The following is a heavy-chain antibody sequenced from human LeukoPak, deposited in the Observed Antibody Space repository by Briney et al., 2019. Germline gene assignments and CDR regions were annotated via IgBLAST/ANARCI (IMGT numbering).Heavy chain of an antibody. CDR3: ASQLGGTTFH. Sequence: SETLSLTCTVSGVSINTYYWSWLRQPPGKGLEWIGYVYYTGNANYNPSLKSRVTISLDTSKNHFSLKLSSVTAADTAVYYCASQLGGTTFHWGQGTLVTVSS. CDR1: GVSINTYY. CDR2: VYYTGNA. D-gene: IGHD1-1*01. J-gene: IGHJ4*02. V-gene: IGHV4-59*01.